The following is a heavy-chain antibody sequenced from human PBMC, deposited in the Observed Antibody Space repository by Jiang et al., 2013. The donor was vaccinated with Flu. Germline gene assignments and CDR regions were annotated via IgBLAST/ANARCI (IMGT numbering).Heavy chain of an antibody. D-gene: IGHD4-17*01. CDR3: ARATVSAVWYFDL. Sequence: FSSYAMHWSARLQGKGLEWVAVISYDGSNKYYADSVNGRFTISRDNSKNTLYLQMNSLRVEDTAVYYCARATVSAVWYFDLWGRGTLVTVSS. J-gene: IGHJ2*01. CDR2: ISYDGSNK. CDR1: FSSYA. V-gene: IGHV3-30-3*01.